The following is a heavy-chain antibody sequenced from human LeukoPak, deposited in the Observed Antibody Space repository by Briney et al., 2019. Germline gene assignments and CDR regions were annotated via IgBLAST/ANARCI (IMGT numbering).Heavy chain of an antibody. V-gene: IGHV1-46*01. D-gene: IGHD5-12*01. CDR3: LLGGYDLAGYFDY. J-gene: IGHJ4*02. CDR2: INPSGGST. CDR1: GYTFTSYY. Sequence: ASVKVSCKASGYTFTSYYMHWVRQAPGQGLEWMGIINPSGGSTSYAQKFQGRVTMTRDMSTSTVYMELSSLRSEDTAVYYCLLGGYDLAGYFDYWGQGTLATVSS.